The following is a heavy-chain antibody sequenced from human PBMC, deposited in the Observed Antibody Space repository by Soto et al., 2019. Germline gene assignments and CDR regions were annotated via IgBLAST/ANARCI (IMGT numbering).Heavy chain of an antibody. CDR3: ASAYYDSSGYYGYDAFDI. J-gene: IGHJ3*02. D-gene: IGHD3-22*01. CDR2: IYYSGST. CDR1: GGSISSYY. Sequence: SETLSLTXTVSGGSISSYYWSWIRQPPGKGLEWIGYIYYSGSTNYNPSLKSRVTISVDTSKNQFSLKLSSVTAADTAVYYCASAYYDSSGYYGYDAFDIWGQGTMVTVSS. V-gene: IGHV4-59*01.